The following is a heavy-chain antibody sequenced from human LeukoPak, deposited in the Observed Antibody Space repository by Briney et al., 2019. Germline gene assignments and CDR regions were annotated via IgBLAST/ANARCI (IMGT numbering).Heavy chain of an antibody. Sequence: GGALRLSCAASGFTFSTYEMNWVRQAPGGGLGWVSYICSIGTTIYYADSVKGRFTISRDNDKNSLYLQMHSLRAEDTAVYYCARDLAVPYGMDVWGQGTTVTVSS. V-gene: IGHV3-48*03. CDR1: GFTFSTYE. CDR3: ARDLAVPYGMDV. D-gene: IGHD6-25*01. CDR2: ICSIGTTI. J-gene: IGHJ6*02.